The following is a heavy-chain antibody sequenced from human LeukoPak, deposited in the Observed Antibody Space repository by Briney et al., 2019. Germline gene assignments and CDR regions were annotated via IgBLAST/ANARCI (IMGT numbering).Heavy chain of an antibody. CDR1: GASMNSYY. J-gene: IGHJ4*02. CDR2: IFYSGHT. D-gene: IGHD1-26*01. Sequence: SETLSLTCTVSGASMNSYYWSWIRQPPGEGLEWIAYIFYSGHTNYNPSLKSRVTISVDTSKNQFSLKLGSVTAADTAVYYCARQPYMSGAYYFDYWGQGTLVTVSS. V-gene: IGHV4-59*08. CDR3: ARQPYMSGAYYFDY.